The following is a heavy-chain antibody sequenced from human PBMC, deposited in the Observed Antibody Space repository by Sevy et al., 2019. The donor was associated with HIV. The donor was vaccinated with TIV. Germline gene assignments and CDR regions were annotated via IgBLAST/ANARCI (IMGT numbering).Heavy chain of an antibody. CDR3: ARDFTIFGVVSGIDY. J-gene: IGHJ4*01. CDR1: GCNFRTYS. CDR2: ISDDSRYI. V-gene: IGHV3-21*04. Sequence: GGSLRLSCAASGCNFRTYSMNWVRQAPGKGLEWLSSISDDSRYIYYSDSVKGRFTISRANAKNLLFLQMNNLRVEDTAIYYCARDFTIFGVVSGIDYWGQGNLVTVSS. D-gene: IGHD3-3*01.